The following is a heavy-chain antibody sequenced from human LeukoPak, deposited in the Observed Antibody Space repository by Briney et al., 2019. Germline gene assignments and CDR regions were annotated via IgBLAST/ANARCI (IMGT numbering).Heavy chain of an antibody. V-gene: IGHV3-30-3*01. Sequence: GGSLRLSCAASGFTFSSYSMHWVRQAPGKGLEWVALIPYDGNNKYYANSVKGRFTISRDNSKNTLYLQVNSLRAEDTAVYYCAKASRVYGGNQPYFDYWGQGTLVTVSS. D-gene: IGHD4-23*01. CDR2: IPYDGNNK. CDR1: GFTFSSYS. J-gene: IGHJ4*02. CDR3: AKASRVYGGNQPYFDY.